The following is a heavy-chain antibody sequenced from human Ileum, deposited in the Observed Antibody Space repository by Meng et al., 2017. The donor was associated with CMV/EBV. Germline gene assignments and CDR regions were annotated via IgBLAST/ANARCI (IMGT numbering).Heavy chain of an antibody. V-gene: IGHV2-5*02. Sequence: HNTLKASGPTLLTPTQALTLTCTLSAFSLSTNGVGVGWIRQPPGKALEWLALIYWDDTKRYSPSLKSRLTISKDTSKNQVVLTMTNTDTVDTATYYCANRRGSGWYETYFDSWGQGTLVTVSS. J-gene: IGHJ4*02. CDR1: AFSLSTNGVG. CDR2: IYWDDTK. CDR3: ANRRGSGWYETYFDS. D-gene: IGHD6-19*01.